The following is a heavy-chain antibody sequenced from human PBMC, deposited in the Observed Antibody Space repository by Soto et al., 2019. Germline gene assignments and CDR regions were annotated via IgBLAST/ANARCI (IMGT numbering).Heavy chain of an antibody. Sequence: QVQLQESGPGLVKPSETLSLTCAVSGYSISSGYYWGWIRQPPGKGLEWIGSIYHSGSTYYNPSLKSRVTISVDTSKNQFSLKLSSVTAADTAVYYCARVKRDYYDRPDAFDIWGQGTMVTVSS. CDR3: ARVKRDYYDRPDAFDI. J-gene: IGHJ3*02. CDR1: GYSISSGYY. D-gene: IGHD3-22*01. V-gene: IGHV4-38-2*01. CDR2: IYHSGST.